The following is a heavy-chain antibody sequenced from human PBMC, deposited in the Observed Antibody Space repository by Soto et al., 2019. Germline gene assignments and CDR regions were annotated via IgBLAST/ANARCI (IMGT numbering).Heavy chain of an antibody. CDR2: IKSKTDGGTT. V-gene: IGHV3-15*01. J-gene: IGHJ3*02. CDR3: TTTTTYYDFWSGYAAPDAFDI. Sequence: GGSLRLSCAASGVSFSNAWMSWVRQAPGKGLEWVGRIKSKTDGGTTDYAAPVKGRFTISRDDSKNTLYLQMNSLKTEDTAVYYCTTTTTYYDFWSGYAAPDAFDIWGQGTMVTVSS. CDR1: GVSFSNAW. D-gene: IGHD3-3*01.